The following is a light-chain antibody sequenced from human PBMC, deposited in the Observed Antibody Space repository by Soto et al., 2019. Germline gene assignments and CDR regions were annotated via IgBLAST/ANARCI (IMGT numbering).Light chain of an antibody. CDR3: QQYNSYSWT. J-gene: IGKJ1*01. CDR1: QSISSL. V-gene: IGKV1-5*01. Sequence: DIQMTQSPSTLSASVGDRVTVTCRASQSISSLLACYQQKPGKAPKLLIYDASSLESGVPSRFSGSGSGTEFTLTISSLQPDDFATYYCQQYNSYSWTFGQGTKVDI. CDR2: DAS.